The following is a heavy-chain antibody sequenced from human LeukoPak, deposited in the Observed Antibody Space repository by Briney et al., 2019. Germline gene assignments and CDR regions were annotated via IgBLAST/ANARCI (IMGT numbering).Heavy chain of an antibody. Sequence: GESLKISCKGSGYSFTTYWIGWVRQMPGKGLEWMGISDPGDSDTRYGPSFQGQVIISADKSISTAYLQWSSLKASDTAMYYCARADCSNTSCYGGPADYWGQGTLVTVSS. J-gene: IGHJ4*02. CDR3: ARADCSNTSCYGGPADY. V-gene: IGHV5-51*01. D-gene: IGHD2-2*01. CDR2: SDPGDSDT. CDR1: GYSFTTYW.